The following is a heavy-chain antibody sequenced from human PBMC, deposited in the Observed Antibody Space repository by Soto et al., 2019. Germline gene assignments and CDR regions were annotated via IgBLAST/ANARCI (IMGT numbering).Heavy chain of an antibody. J-gene: IGHJ5*02. CDR2: IYYSGST. CDR1: GGSISSGGYY. Sequence: PSETLSLTCTVSGGSISSGGYYWSWIRRHPGKGLEWIGYIYYSGSTYYNPSLKSRVTISVDTSKNQFSLKLSSVTAADTAVYYCARDQGYCSGGSCYWFDPWGQGTLVTVSS. CDR3: ARDQGYCSGGSCYWFDP. D-gene: IGHD2-15*01. V-gene: IGHV4-31*03.